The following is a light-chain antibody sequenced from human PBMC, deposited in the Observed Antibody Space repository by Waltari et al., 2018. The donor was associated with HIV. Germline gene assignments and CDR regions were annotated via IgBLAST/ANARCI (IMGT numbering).Light chain of an antibody. Sequence: DIQLTQSPSFLSASVRDRVTITCRASQDISNNLAWYQQKPGTVPKLLIYAASSLQSGVPSRFSGSGSGTEFTLTITSLQPDDFATYYCQQLNSDPVTFGPGTKVDIK. CDR3: QQLNSDPVT. CDR2: AAS. J-gene: IGKJ3*01. CDR1: QDISNN. V-gene: IGKV1-9*01.